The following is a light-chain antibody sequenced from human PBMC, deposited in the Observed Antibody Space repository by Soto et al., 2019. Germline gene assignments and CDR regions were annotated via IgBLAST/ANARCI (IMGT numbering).Light chain of an antibody. CDR1: QSVSSNY. CDR2: DAS. Sequence: EIVLTQSPGTLSLSPGERATLSCRASQSVSSNYLAWYQQKPGQAPRLLIYDASSRATGIPDRFSGSGSKTEFTLTIRRREPEYFAVYYCQQYGSSPWTFGQGTKVEIK. V-gene: IGKV3-20*01. J-gene: IGKJ1*01. CDR3: QQYGSSPWT.